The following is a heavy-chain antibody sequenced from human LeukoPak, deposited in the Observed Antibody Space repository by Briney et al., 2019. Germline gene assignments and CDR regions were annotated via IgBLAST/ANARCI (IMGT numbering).Heavy chain of an antibody. CDR1: GFTFSSYA. J-gene: IGHJ4*03. D-gene: IGHD2-2*01. CDR3: AKSPIGAPAGKGTFDY. Sequence: GGSLRLSCAASGFTFSSYAMSWVRQAPGKGLEWVAAICYSGGSKYYADSVKGRFTISRDNSKNTLYLQMNSLKAEDTADYYCAKSPIGAPAGKGTFDYWGQGTVVTVSS. V-gene: IGHV3-23*01. CDR2: ICYSGGSK.